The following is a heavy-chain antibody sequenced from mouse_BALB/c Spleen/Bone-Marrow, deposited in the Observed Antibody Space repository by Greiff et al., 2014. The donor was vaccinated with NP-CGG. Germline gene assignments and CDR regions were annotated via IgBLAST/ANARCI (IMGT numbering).Heavy chain of an antibody. Sequence: QVQLKESGAEFVRPGASVKLSCKASGYTFTTYWMHWVKQRPGQGLERIGQIDPSDSYTNYSQKFKGKATLTVDKSSSTAYMQLSSLSSEDSAVYYCARGGDNYAWFPYWGQGTLVTVSA. CDR2: IDPSDSYT. CDR1: GYTFTTYW. CDR3: ARGGDNYAWFPY. D-gene: IGHD1-3*01. J-gene: IGHJ3*01. V-gene: IGHV1-69*02.